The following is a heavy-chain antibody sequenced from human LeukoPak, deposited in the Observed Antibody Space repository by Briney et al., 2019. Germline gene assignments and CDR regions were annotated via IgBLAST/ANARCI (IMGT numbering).Heavy chain of an antibody. V-gene: IGHV1-2*02. D-gene: IGHD5-12*01. Sequence: ASVKVSCKASGYTFTGYYIHWVRQAAGQGRDWMGWINPNKGGTNYAQKFQGRVTMTRDTSISTAYMELNRLTSDDTAVHYCARHKYTGYETFDYWGQGTPVPASS. CDR3: ARHKYTGYETFDY. CDR1: GYTFTGYY. J-gene: IGHJ4*02. CDR2: INPNKGGT.